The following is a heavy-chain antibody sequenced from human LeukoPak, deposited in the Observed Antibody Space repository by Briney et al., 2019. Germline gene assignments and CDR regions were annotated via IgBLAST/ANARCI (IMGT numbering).Heavy chain of an antibody. D-gene: IGHD3-22*01. Sequence: PGGSLRLSSVASKFTFSTYSMNWVRQAPGKGLEWVSYISSSSSTIYYADSVKGRFTISRDNAKNSLFLQMNSLRDEDTAVYYCAKSLPDKSGAFGIWGQGTMVTVSS. J-gene: IGHJ3*02. CDR1: KFTFSTYS. CDR2: ISSSSSTI. V-gene: IGHV3-48*02. CDR3: AKSLPDKSGAFGI.